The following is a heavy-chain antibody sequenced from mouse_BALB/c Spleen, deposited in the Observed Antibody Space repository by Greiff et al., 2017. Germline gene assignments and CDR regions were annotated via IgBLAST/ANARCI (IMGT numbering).Heavy chain of an antibody. CDR2: IWAGGST. V-gene: IGHV2-9*02. D-gene: IGHD2-12*01. CDR3: ARGGLYDLYAMDY. Sequence: VKVVESGPGLVAPSQSLSITCTVSGFSLTSYGVHWVRQPPGKGLEWLGVIWAGGSTNYNSALMSRLSISKDNSKSQVFLKMNSLQTDDTAMYYCARGGLYDLYAMDYWGQGTSVTVSS. J-gene: IGHJ4*01. CDR1: GFSLTSYG.